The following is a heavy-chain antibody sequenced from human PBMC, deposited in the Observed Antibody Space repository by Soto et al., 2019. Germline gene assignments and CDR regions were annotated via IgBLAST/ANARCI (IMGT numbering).Heavy chain of an antibody. CDR3: ARGVYGSGSPLYYFDY. CDR2: INHSGST. CDR1: GGSFSGYY. Sequence: SETLSLTCAVYGGSFSGYYWSWIRQPPGKGLEWIGEINHSGSTNYNPSLKSRVTISVDTSKNQFSLKLSSVTAADTAVYYCARGVYGSGSPLYYFDYWGQGTLVTVSS. J-gene: IGHJ4*02. D-gene: IGHD3-10*01. V-gene: IGHV4-34*01.